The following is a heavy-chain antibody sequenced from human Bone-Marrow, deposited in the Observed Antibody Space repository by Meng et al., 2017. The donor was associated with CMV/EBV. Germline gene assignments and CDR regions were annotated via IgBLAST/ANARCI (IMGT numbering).Heavy chain of an antibody. V-gene: IGHV3-23*03. D-gene: IGHD1-26*01. CDR1: GFTFSSYS. CDR3: ARVRTGSLDY. CDR2: VYSGGDTT. Sequence: LSLTCAASGFTFSSYSMNWVRQAPGKGLEWVSVVYSGGDTTYYADSVKGRFTISRDNSRNTVYLYMNNLRAEDTAVYYCARVRTGSLDYWGQGALVTVAS. J-gene: IGHJ4*02.